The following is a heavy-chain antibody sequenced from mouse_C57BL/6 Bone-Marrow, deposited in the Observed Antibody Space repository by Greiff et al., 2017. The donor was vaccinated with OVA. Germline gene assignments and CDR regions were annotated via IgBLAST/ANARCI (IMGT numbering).Heavy chain of an antibody. Sequence: VQLQQPGAELVKPGASVKVSCKASGYTFTSYWMHWVKQRPGQGLEWIGRIHPSDSDTNYNQKFKGKATLTVDKSSSTAYMQLSSLTSEDSAVYYCALYYYGSREDYWGQGTTLTVSS. V-gene: IGHV1-74*01. D-gene: IGHD1-1*01. CDR1: GYTFTSYW. J-gene: IGHJ2*01. CDR2: IHPSDSDT. CDR3: ALYYYGSREDY.